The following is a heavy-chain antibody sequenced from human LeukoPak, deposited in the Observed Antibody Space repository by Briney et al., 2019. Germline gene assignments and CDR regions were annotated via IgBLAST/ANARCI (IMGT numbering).Heavy chain of an antibody. CDR1: GGTFSSYA. J-gene: IGHJ6*02. V-gene: IGHV1-69*01. D-gene: IGHD4-23*01. CDR2: IIPIFGTA. Sequence: GASVKVSCKASGGTFSSYAISWVQQAPGQGLEWMGGIIPIFGTANYAQKFQGRVTITADESTSTAYMELSSLRSEDTAVYYCTSDMTTEVYYYYYGMDVWGQGTTVTVSS. CDR3: TSDMTTEVYYYYYGMDV.